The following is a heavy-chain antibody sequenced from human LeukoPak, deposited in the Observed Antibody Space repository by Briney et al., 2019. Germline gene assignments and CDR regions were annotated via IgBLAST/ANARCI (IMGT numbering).Heavy chain of an antibody. Sequence: SETLSLTCTVSGGSIISYYWSWIRRPTGKGLEWIGYIYYSGSTKYNPSLKSRVSISVDTSKNQFSLKLSSVTAADTAVYYCARHSSDYGGNFGYWGQGTLVTVSS. CDR2: IYYSGST. V-gene: IGHV4-59*08. CDR3: ARHSSDYGGNFGY. CDR1: GGSIISYY. D-gene: IGHD4-23*01. J-gene: IGHJ4*02.